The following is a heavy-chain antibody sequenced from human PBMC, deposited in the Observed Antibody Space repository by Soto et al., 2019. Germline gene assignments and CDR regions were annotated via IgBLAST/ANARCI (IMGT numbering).Heavy chain of an antibody. Sequence: PGESLKISCKGSGYSFTSYWISWVRQMPGKGLEWMGRIDPSDSYTNYSPSFQGHVTISADKSISTAYLQWSSLKASDTAIYYCARMIYYDFWSGYPYYYGMDVWGQGTTVTVSS. J-gene: IGHJ6*02. CDR3: ARMIYYDFWSGYPYYYGMDV. CDR2: IDPSDSYT. CDR1: GYSFTSYW. V-gene: IGHV5-10-1*01. D-gene: IGHD3-3*01.